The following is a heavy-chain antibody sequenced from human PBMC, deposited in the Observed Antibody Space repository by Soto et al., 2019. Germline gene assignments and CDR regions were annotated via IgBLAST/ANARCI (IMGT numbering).Heavy chain of an antibody. CDR2: INANSGGT. Sequence: QVQVVQSGAEVKKPGASVKVSCKAPGSTFSGYYIHWVRQAPGAGLEWMGWINANSGGTNYAQKFQGRVTLTKDTSISTGYMALSRLTSDDTAVYYCAVHFPDYYDSSGYLNWGQGTLVTVSS. CDR3: AVHFPDYYDSSGYLN. J-gene: IGHJ4*02. V-gene: IGHV1-2*02. D-gene: IGHD3-22*01. CDR1: GSTFSGYY.